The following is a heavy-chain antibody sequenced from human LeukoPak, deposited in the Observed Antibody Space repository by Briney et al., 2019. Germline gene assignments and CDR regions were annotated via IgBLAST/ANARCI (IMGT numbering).Heavy chain of an antibody. CDR2: ISYSGST. Sequence: KPSETLSLTCTVSGGTISSYYWSWIRQPPGKGLEWIGYISYSGSTNYNPSLKSRVTISVGTSKNQLSLKLSSVTAADTAVYYCARRPPMVRGAMGAFDIWGQGTMVTVSS. V-gene: IGHV4-59*01. J-gene: IGHJ3*02. D-gene: IGHD3-10*01. CDR3: ARRPPMVRGAMGAFDI. CDR1: GGTISSYY.